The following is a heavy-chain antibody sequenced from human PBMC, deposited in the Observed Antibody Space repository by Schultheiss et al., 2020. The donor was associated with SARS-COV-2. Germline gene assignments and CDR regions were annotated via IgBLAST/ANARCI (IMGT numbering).Heavy chain of an antibody. Sequence: GESLKISCAASGFTFSSYAMSWVRQAPGKGLEWVSAISGSGGSTYYADSVKGRFTISRDNSKNTLYLQMNSLRAEDTAVYYCAKVENDYGDYGLTYWGQGTLVTVSS. V-gene: IGHV3-23*01. D-gene: IGHD4-17*01. CDR3: AKVENDYGDYGLTY. J-gene: IGHJ4*02. CDR1: GFTFSSYA. CDR2: ISGSGGST.